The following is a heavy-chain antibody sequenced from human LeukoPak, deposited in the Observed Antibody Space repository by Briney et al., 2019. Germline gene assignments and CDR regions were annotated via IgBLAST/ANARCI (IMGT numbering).Heavy chain of an antibody. Sequence: GGSLRLSCAASGFTFSSYSMNWVRQAPGKGLEWVSSISSSSSYIYYADSVKGRFTISRDNAKNSLYLQMNSLRAEDTAVYYCARDLPTMTRYYFDYWGQGTLVTVSS. CDR1: GFTFSSYS. CDR3: ARDLPTMTRYYFDY. D-gene: IGHD3-22*01. J-gene: IGHJ4*02. CDR2: ISSSSSYI. V-gene: IGHV3-21*01.